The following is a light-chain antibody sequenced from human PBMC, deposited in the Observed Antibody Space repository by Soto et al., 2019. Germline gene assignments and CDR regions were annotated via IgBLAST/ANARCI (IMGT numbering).Light chain of an antibody. J-gene: IGLJ1*01. CDR3: ASYTPNNSGTPFV. Sequence: QSALTQPASVSGSPKQSVTISCSGLSRDVRSNKYVSWYQQCPGKAPKLIIYDVTHRPSGVSVRFSGFKSGDTASLTISGLQTEDEADYYCASYTPNNSGTPFVFGSGTKVTVL. CDR1: SRDVRSNKY. V-gene: IGLV2-14*03. CDR2: DVT.